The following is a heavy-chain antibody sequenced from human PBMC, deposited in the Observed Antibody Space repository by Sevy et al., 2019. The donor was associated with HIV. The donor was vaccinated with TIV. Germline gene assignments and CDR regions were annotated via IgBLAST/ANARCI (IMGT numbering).Heavy chain of an antibody. D-gene: IGHD3-10*01. CDR1: GFTFSSYW. Sequence: GGSLRLSCVASGFTFSSYWMSWVRQAPGKGLEWVANIKQDGSEKYYVDSVKGRFTISRDNAKNSLYLQMNSLRAEDTDVYYCARERITMVRGVIGDAFDIWGQGTMVTVSS. CDR3: ARERITMVRGVIGDAFDI. CDR2: IKQDGSEK. V-gene: IGHV3-7*03. J-gene: IGHJ3*02.